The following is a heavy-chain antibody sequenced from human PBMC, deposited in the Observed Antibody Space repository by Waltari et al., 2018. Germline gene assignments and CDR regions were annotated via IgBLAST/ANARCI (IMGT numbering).Heavy chain of an antibody. Sequence: EVNLVESGGGLVRPGGALGLPFASSGIPCNLHTINCVRQAPGKGLEWVSLISSTGTYTCYADSVKGRFSISRDNAQTSVYLQLNSLKVEDTAVYYCARAGRNGYSYLDYWGQGTLVTVST. CDR1: GIPCNLHT. D-gene: IGHD2-15*01. CDR3: ARAGRNGYSYLDY. J-gene: IGHJ4*02. CDR2: ISSTGTYT. V-gene: IGHV3-21*01.